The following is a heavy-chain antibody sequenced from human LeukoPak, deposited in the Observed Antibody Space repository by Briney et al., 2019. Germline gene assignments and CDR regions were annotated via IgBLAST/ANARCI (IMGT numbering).Heavy chain of an antibody. Sequence: PGGSLRLSCAASGFTFSSYEMNWVRQAPGKGLEWVSSISSSSSYIYYADSVKGRFTISRDNAKNSLYPQMNSLRAEDTAVYYCARAVVGATITTAFDIWGQGTMVTVSS. CDR1: GFTFSSYE. V-gene: IGHV3-21*01. CDR2: ISSSSSYI. CDR3: ARAVVGATITTAFDI. D-gene: IGHD1-26*01. J-gene: IGHJ3*02.